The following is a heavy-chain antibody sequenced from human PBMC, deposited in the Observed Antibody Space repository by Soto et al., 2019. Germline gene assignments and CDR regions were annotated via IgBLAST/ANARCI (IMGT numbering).Heavy chain of an antibody. CDR3: ARVPMVRGVIITWWFDP. J-gene: IGHJ5*02. CDR2: ISAYNGNT. CDR1: GYTFTSYG. D-gene: IGHD3-10*01. Sequence: QVQLAQSGAEVKKPGASVKVSCKASGYTFTSYGISWVRQAPGQGLEWMGWISAYNGNTNYAQKLQGRVTMTTDTSTSTDYMELRSLRSDDTAVYYCARVPMVRGVIITWWFDPWGQGTLVTVSS. V-gene: IGHV1-18*01.